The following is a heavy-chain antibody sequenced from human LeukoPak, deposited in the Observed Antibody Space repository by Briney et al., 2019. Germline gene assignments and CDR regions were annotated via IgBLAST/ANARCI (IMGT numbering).Heavy chain of an antibody. V-gene: IGHV4-59*01. CDR1: GGSISTYY. CDR2: IYYSGST. CDR3: ARAENNWGFFRWFDP. Sequence: SETLSLTCTVSGGSISTYYWTWIRQPPGKGLEWIGYIYYSGSTNYNPSLKSRVTISVDTSKNQFSLKLTSLTAADTAVYYCARAENNWGFFRWFDPWGQGTLVTVSS. D-gene: IGHD1-1*01. J-gene: IGHJ5*02.